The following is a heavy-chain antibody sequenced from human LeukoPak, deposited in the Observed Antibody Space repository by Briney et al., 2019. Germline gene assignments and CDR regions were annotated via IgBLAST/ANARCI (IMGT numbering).Heavy chain of an antibody. CDR2: MNPNSGNT. V-gene: IGHV1-8*01. CDR1: GYTFTSYD. Sequence: ASVNVSCKASGYTFTSYDINWVRQAPGQGLEWMGWMNPNSGNTGYAQKFQGRVTMTRNTSITTAYMELSSLRSEDTAVYYCARATKRYDSSGYYYDYWGQGTLVTVSS. CDR3: ARATKRYDSSGYYYDY. J-gene: IGHJ4*02. D-gene: IGHD3-22*01.